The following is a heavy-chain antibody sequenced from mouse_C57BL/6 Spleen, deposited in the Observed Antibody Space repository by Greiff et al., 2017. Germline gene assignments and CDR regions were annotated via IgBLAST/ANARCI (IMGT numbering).Heavy chain of an antibody. Sequence: VQLKQSVAELVRPGASVKLSCTASGFNIKNTYMHWVKQRPEQGLEWIGRIDPANGNTKYAPKFQGKATITADTSSNTAYLQLSSLTSEDTAIYYCARGIYYDYDGSYFDYWGQGTTLTVSS. CDR3: ARGIYYDYDGSYFDY. CDR1: GFNIKNTY. D-gene: IGHD2-4*01. J-gene: IGHJ2*01. V-gene: IGHV14-3*01. CDR2: IDPANGNT.